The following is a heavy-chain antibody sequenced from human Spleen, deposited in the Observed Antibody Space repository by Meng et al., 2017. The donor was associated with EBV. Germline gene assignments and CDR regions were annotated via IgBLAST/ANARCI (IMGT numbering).Heavy chain of an antibody. J-gene: IGHJ4*02. V-gene: IGHV1-8*01. Sequence: VQLVRSGSEVKKPGASVKVSFKASGYTFTSYDINWVRQATGQGLEWMGWMNPNSGNTGYAQKFQGRVTMTRNTSISTAYMELSSLRSEDTAVYYCARSRGYSYAPWYWGQGTLVIVSS. D-gene: IGHD5-18*01. CDR3: ARSRGYSYAPWY. CDR2: MNPNSGNT. CDR1: GYTFTSYD.